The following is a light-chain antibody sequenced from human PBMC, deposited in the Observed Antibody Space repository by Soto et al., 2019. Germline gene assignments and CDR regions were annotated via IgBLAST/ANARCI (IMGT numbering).Light chain of an antibody. V-gene: IGKV1-39*01. Sequence: DVQMTQSPSTLFASVGDRVTISCRASQSIDNYLHWYQHKLGEAAKLLIYGTSTLQTGVLLMFSSSGSRTAFSLPISSLPAEDFATYFCQESYTRPAVSFGGGTKVNI. J-gene: IGKJ4*01. CDR1: QSIDNY. CDR2: GTS. CDR3: QESYTRPAVS.